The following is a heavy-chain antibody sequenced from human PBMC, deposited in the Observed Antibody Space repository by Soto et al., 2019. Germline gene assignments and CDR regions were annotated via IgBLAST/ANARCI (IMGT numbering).Heavy chain of an antibody. CDR1: GGSFSGYY. CDR2: VNHSGTT. CDR3: ARGIGYCSSINCYSSRRLRFHS. Sequence: QVQLQQWGAGLLKPSETLSLTCAVYGGSFSGYYWTWIRQSPETGLEWIGEVNHSGTTYYNPSLKSRANISVHTPKNQFSLKMSSLSAADTSVYYCARGIGYCSSINCYSSRRLRFHSWGQRTLVTVSS. D-gene: IGHD2-2*01. J-gene: IGHJ4*02. V-gene: IGHV4-34*01.